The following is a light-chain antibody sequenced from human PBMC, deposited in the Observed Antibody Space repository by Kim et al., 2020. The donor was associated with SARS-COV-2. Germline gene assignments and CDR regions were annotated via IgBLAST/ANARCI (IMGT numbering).Light chain of an antibody. CDR3: CSYAGSSTWV. J-gene: IGLJ3*02. V-gene: IGLV2-11*03. Sequence: GQSVTISCTGTSSDVGGYNYVSWYQQHPGKAPKLMIYDVSKWPSGVPDRFSGSKSGNTASLTISGLQAEDEADYYCCSYAGSSTWVFGGGTQLTVL. CDR1: SSDVGGYNY. CDR2: DVS.